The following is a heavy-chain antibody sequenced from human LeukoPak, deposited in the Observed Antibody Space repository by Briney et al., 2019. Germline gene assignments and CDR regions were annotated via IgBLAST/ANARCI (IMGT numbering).Heavy chain of an antibody. CDR3: ARDSMVRGVIITPLDY. CDR2: ISSSSSYI. CDR1: GFTFSSYS. D-gene: IGHD3-10*01. V-gene: IGHV3-21*01. J-gene: IGHJ4*02. Sequence: GGSLRPSCAASGFTFSSYSMNWVRQAPGKGLEWVSSISSSSSYIYYADSVKGRFTISRDNAKNSLYLQMNSLRAEDTAVYYCARDSMVRGVIITPLDYWGQGTLVTVSS.